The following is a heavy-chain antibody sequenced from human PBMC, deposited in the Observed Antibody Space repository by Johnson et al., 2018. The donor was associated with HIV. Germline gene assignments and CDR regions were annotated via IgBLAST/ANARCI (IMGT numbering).Heavy chain of an antibody. V-gene: IGHV3-73*01. CDR3: ASTIDIVPTGRSYDAFDI. D-gene: IGHD5-12*01. CDR2: IRGSANTYAT. CDR1: GFTFSGSA. J-gene: IGHJ3*02. Sequence: MMLVESGGAMVRPGGSLRLSCAASGFTFSGSAMHWVRQASGQGLEWVGRIRGSANTYATAYAASLKGSFTISRDDSTTTAYLQMNSLTPEDTAVYYCASTIDIVPTGRSYDAFDIWGQGTLVTVSS.